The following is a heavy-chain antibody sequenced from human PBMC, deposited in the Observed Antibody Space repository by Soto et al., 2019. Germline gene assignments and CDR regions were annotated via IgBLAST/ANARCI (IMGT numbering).Heavy chain of an antibody. CDR3: ARRISSFDYGHFDY. J-gene: IGHJ4*02. D-gene: IGHD3-10*01. Sequence: PGESLKISCKGSGYSFTTYWIGWVRQIPGKGLEWMGIICPGDSDTRYSPSFQGQVTISADKSISTAYLQWSSLKASDTAMYYCARRISSFDYGHFDYWGQGTLVTVSS. V-gene: IGHV5-51*01. CDR1: GYSFTTYW. CDR2: ICPGDSDT.